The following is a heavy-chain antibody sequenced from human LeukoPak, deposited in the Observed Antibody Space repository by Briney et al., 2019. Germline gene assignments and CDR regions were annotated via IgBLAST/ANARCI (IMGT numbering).Heavy chain of an antibody. CDR2: IKQDGREK. V-gene: IGHV3-7*01. D-gene: IGHD6-13*01. CDR3: TRDEAAATN. Sequence: GGSLRLSCVGSGFTSSSHWMSWVRQAPGKGPEWVANIKQDGREKHYVDSVKGRFTISRDNAKSSLYLQMNSLRAEDTAVYYCTRDEAAATNWGQGTLVTVS. CDR1: GFTSSSHW. J-gene: IGHJ4*02.